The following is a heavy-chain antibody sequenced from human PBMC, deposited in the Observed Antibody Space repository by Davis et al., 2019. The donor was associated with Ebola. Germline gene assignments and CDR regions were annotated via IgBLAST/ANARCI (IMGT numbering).Heavy chain of an antibody. CDR3: SGRGDFWSGYYYYYYGMDV. J-gene: IGHJ6*02. D-gene: IGHD3-3*01. Sequence: SETLSLTCTVSGGSISSGGYYWSWIRQHPGKGLEWIGYIYYSGSTNYNPSLKSRVTISVDRSKNQFSLKLSSVTAADTAVYYCSGRGDFWSGYYYYYYGMDVWGQGTTVTVSS. V-gene: IGHV4-31*09. CDR2: IYYSGST. CDR1: GGSISSGGYY.